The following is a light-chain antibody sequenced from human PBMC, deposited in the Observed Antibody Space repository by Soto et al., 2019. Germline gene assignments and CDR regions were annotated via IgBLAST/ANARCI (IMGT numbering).Light chain of an antibody. CDR3: QKYNSAPLT. CDR2: GAS. Sequence: IVLTQSPAIVALSPGDRATLSCRASQSVSSSYLAWYQHKPGQAPRLLIHGASSRVTGIPDRFSVSGSGTEFTLTISSLQSEDVATYYCQKYNSAPLTCGGGTKVE. CDR1: QSVSSSY. J-gene: IGKJ4*01. V-gene: IGKV3-20*01.